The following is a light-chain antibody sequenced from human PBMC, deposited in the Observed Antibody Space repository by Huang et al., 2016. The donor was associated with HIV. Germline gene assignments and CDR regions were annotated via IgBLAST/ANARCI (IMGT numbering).Light chain of an antibody. J-gene: IGKJ1*01. V-gene: IGKV1-12*01. CDR1: QDHSSW. Sequence: DIQMTQSPSSVSASVGDRVTITCRASQDHSSWLAWYQQKPGKTPKLLIYAASSWQSGVPSRFSGTGSGTDFTLTISSLQPEDFATYYCQQATSFPPWAFGQGTKVEIK. CDR2: AAS. CDR3: QQATSFPPWA.